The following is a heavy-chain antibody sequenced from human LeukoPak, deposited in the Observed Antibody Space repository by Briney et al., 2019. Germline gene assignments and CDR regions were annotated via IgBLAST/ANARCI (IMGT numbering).Heavy chain of an antibody. CDR3: ARGGYSNGYDYDY. V-gene: IGHV3-23*01. CDR1: GFTFSSYD. D-gene: IGHD5-18*01. J-gene: IGHJ4*02. CDR2: ISGSGGRT. Sequence: GGSLRLSCAASGFTFSSYDMSWVRQAPGKRLEWVSGISGSGGRTYYADSVKGRLTVSRDNSKNTVFLQMNSLRAEDTAIYYCARGGYSNGYDYDYWGQGTLVTVSS.